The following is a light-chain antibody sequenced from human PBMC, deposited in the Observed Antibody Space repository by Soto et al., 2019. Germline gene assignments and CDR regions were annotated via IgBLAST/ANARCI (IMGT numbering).Light chain of an antibody. CDR2: GAS. CDR1: QSVSSN. V-gene: IGKV3-15*01. CDR3: QQYNNWPPIP. J-gene: IGKJ5*01. Sequence: EIVMTQSPSTLSVPPGERATLSCRASQSVSSNLAWYQQKPGQAPRLLIYGASTRATGIPARFSGSGSGTEFTLTISSLQSEDFAVYYCQQYNNWPPIPFGQGTRLEIK.